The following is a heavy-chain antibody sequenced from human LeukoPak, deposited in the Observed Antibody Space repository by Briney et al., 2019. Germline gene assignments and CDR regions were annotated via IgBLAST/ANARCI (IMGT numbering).Heavy chain of an antibody. V-gene: IGHV3-30*04. J-gene: IGHJ4*02. Sequence: GGSLRLSCAAYGFTFGSYAMHWVRQAPGKGLEWVTLISYDGNNKEYADAVKGRFTISRDNSKNSLYLQMNSLRGEDTAMYYCARGMVYDFLAGPPDYWGQGTLVTVSS. CDR3: ARGMVYDFLAGPPDY. D-gene: IGHD3-9*01. CDR2: ISYDGNNK. CDR1: GFTFGSYA.